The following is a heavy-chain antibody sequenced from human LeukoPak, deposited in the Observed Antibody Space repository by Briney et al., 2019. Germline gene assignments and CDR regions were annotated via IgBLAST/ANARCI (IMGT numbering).Heavy chain of an antibody. CDR2: IYFSGNT. CDR3: ARAPHFFDTSGSRYYFDY. D-gene: IGHD3-22*01. V-gene: IGHV4-39*07. Sequence: NPSETLSLTCSVSGGSIRSTTYYWGWIRHPPGKGLEWVGSIYFSGNTYYSPSLMSRVTISVDTSKNQFSLNLSSVTAADTAVYFCARAPHFFDTSGSRYYFDYWGQGALVTVSS. CDR1: GGSIRSTTYY. J-gene: IGHJ4*02.